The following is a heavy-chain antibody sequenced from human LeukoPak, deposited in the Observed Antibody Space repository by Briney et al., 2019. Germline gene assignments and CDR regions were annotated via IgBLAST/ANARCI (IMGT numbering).Heavy chain of an antibody. V-gene: IGHV4-61*01. CDR3: AREWYYDILTGSPWFGP. CDR2: IYYGGST. J-gene: IGHJ5*02. D-gene: IGHD3-9*01. Sequence: SETLSLTRTVSGGSVSSGSHYWSWIRQPPGKGLEWIGYIYYGGSTNNNPSRKSRVTISVDTSKNQFSLKLSSVTAADTAVYYCAREWYYDILTGSPWFGPWGQGTLVTVSS. CDR1: GGSVSSGSHY.